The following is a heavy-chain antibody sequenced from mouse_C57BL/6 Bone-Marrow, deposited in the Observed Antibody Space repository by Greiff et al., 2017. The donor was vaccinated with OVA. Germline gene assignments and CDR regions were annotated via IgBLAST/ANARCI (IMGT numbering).Heavy chain of an antibody. CDR1: GFTFSSYT. Sequence: DVKLVESGGGLVKPGGSLKLSCAASGFTFSSYTMSWVRQTPEKRLEWVATISGGGGNTYYPDSVKGRFTISRDNAKNTLYLQMSSLRSEDTALYYCARHRIYYYGSSYRDYAMDYWGQGTSVTVSS. J-gene: IGHJ4*01. CDR2: ISGGGGNT. V-gene: IGHV5-9*01. CDR3: ARHRIYYYGSSYRDYAMDY. D-gene: IGHD1-1*01.